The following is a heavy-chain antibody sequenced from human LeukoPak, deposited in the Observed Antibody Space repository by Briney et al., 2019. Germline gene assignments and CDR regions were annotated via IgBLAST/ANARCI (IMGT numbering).Heavy chain of an antibody. CDR3: TTVLGSGWSRGRDY. D-gene: IGHD6-19*01. J-gene: IGHJ4*02. Sequence: SGGSLRLSCAASGFIVSSNYMSWVRQAPGKGLEWVGRIKSKTDGGTTDYAAPVKGRFTISRDDSKNTLYLQMNSLKTEDTAVYYCTTVLGSGWSRGRDYWGQGTLVTVSS. CDR1: GFIVSSNY. V-gene: IGHV3-15*01. CDR2: IKSKTDGGTT.